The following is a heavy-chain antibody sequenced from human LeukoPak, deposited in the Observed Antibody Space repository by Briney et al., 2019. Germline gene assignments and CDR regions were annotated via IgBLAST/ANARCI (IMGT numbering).Heavy chain of an antibody. CDR2: IKQDGSET. CDR3: ARDRDYGDYAWRVGAFDI. Sequence: GSLRLSCLASGLTFSNFWMTWLRQAPGKGLEWVANIKQDGSETYYSDSVRGRFTISRDNAKHSMYLQMNSLRAEDTALYYCARDRDYGDYAWRVGAFDIWGQGTMVTVSS. D-gene: IGHD4-17*01. V-gene: IGHV3-7*01. CDR1: GLTFSNFW. J-gene: IGHJ3*02.